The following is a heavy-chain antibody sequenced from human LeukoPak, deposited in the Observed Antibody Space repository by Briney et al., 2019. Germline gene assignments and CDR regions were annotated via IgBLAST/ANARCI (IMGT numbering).Heavy chain of an antibody. CDR1: GGSISSYY. D-gene: IGHD1-7*01. CDR2: IYTSGST. V-gene: IGHV4-4*09. J-gene: IGHJ5*02. CDR3: ARQTLRYNWNLPFDP. Sequence: PSETLSLTCTVSGGSISSYYWSWIRQPPGKGLEWIGYIYTSGSTNYNPSLKSRVTISVDTSKNQFSLKLSSVTAADTAVYYGARQTLRYNWNLPFDPWGQGTLVTVSS.